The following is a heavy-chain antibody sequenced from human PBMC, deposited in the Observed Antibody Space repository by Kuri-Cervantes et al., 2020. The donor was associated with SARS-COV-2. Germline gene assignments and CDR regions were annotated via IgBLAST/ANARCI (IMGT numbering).Heavy chain of an antibody. CDR3: AKDTGVAAAHDAFDI. V-gene: IGHV3-23*01. J-gene: IGHJ3*02. CDR1: GFTFSSYS. D-gene: IGHD6-13*01. CDR2: ISGSGRST. Sequence: GEALKISCAASGFTFSSYSMNWVRQAPGKGLEWVSAISGSGRSTYYADSVMGRFTISRDNSKNTLSLQMNSLRAEDTAVYYCAKDTGVAAAHDAFDIWGQGTMVTVSS.